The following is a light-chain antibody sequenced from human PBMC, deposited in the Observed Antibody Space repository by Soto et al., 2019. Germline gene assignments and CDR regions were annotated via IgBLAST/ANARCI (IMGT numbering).Light chain of an antibody. J-gene: IGLJ1*01. CDR1: NVGSKS. Sequence: SYDLTQPPSVSVAPGLTARITCGGNNVGSKSVHWYQQTPGQAPVLLVYADTDRPSGIPERFSGSNSGNTATLTISRVEDGDEGEYYCAAWDSSGDHNVLGTGTKVTVL. V-gene: IGLV3-21*02. CDR2: ADT. CDR3: AAWDSSGDHNV.